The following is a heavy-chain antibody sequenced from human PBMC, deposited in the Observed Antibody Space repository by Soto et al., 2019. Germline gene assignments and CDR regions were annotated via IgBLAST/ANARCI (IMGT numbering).Heavy chain of an antibody. CDR1: GFSFSTYA. J-gene: IGHJ3*02. CDR2: ISASGATT. CDR3: AKWTDTVVEAALDGGAFDI. Sequence: EVQLLESGGNLVQPGGSLRLSCAASGFSFSTYALTWVRQVPGKGLEWVAGISASGATTYYADSVKGRFTISRDNSKNKVFLHMTSLRAEDTALYYCAKWTDTVVEAALDGGAFDIWGQGTTVTVSS. D-gene: IGHD2-2*01. V-gene: IGHV3-23*01.